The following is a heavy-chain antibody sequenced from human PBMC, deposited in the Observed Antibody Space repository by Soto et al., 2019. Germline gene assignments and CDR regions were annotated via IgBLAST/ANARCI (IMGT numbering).Heavy chain of an antibody. CDR3: ARFYGSVFDP. D-gene: IGHD3-10*01. CDR2: IYYSGST. CDR1: GGSISSYY. V-gene: IGHV4-59*08. Sequence: PSETLSLTCTVSGGSISSYYWSWIRQPPGKGLEWIGYIYYSGSTNYNPSLKSRVTISVDMSTNQFSLKLTSVTAADTAVYYCARFYGSVFDPWGQGTLVTVSS. J-gene: IGHJ5*02.